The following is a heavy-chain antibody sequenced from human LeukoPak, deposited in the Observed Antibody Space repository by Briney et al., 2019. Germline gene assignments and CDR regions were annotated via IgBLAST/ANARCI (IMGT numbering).Heavy chain of an antibody. CDR2: IYYSGST. V-gene: IGHV4-31*03. D-gene: IGHD2-2*01. CDR1: GGSISRGGYY. Sequence: SQTLSLTCTVSGGSISRGGYYWSWIRQHPGKGLEWIGYIYYSGSTKYNPSLKSRLTMSVDTSKNQFSLKLSSVTAADTAVYYRAVNGCSSATCSHYYYGMDVWGQGTTVTVSS. CDR3: AVNGCSSATCSHYYYGMDV. J-gene: IGHJ6*02.